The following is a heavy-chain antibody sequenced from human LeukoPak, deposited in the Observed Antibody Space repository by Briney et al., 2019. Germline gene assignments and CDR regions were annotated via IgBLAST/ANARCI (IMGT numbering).Heavy chain of an antibody. J-gene: IGHJ4*02. Sequence: GGSLRLSCAGSGFTFSSYWMHWVRQVPGKGLVWVSRINSDGSSANYADSVKGRFTISRDNANNTLYLQMNSLRAEDTAVYYCAKEQDTYYYDSSGYYFGIDYWGQGTLVTVSS. D-gene: IGHD3-22*01. V-gene: IGHV3-74*01. CDR2: INSDGSSA. CDR1: GFTFSSYW. CDR3: AKEQDTYYYDSSGYYFGIDY.